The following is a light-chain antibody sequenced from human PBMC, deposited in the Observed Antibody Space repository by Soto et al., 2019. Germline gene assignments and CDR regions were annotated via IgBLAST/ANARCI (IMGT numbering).Light chain of an antibody. J-gene: IGKJ1*01. Sequence: DIQMTQSPSSLSASIGDKVTITCRASQTISNYLNWYQQRPGKAPNLLIYAASSLQSGVPSRFSGSASGTDFTLTITNLQPEDFGSYFCQQSFSTPRTFGLGTKVEIK. V-gene: IGKV1-39*01. CDR1: QTISNY. CDR3: QQSFSTPRT. CDR2: AAS.